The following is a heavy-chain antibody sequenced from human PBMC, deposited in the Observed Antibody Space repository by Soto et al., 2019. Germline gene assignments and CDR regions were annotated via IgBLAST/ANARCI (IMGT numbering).Heavy chain of an antibody. D-gene: IGHD6-19*01. V-gene: IGHV1-69*01. J-gene: IGHJ5*02. CDR1: GGTFSSYA. CDR2: IIPIFGTA. CDR3: ARTLNTYSSGWNNWFDP. Sequence: QVQLVQSGAEVKKPGSSVKVSCKASGGTFSSYAISWVRQAPGQGLEWMGGIIPIFGTANYAQKFQGRVTITADESTSTAYMELRSLRSEDTAVYYCARTLNTYSSGWNNWFDPWGQGTLVTVSS.